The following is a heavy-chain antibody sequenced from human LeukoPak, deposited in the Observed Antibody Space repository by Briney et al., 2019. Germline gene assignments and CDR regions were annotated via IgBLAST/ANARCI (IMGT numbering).Heavy chain of an antibody. CDR2: ISGSGDSV. V-gene: IGHV3-23*01. CDR3: ARDFWATNYYYGMDV. CDR1: GFTFRNYA. D-gene: IGHD3-3*01. J-gene: IGHJ6*02. Sequence: GGSLRLSCAASGFTFRNYAMAWVRQAQGKGLECVSAISGSGDSVRYADSVKGRFTISRDNSKNTLYLQMNNLRAEDTALHYCARDFWATNYYYGMDVWGQGTMVTVSS.